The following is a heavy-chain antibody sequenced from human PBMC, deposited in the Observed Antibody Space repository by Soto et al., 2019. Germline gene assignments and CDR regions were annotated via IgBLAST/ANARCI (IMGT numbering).Heavy chain of an antibody. Sequence: QVQLQQWGAGLLKPSETLSLTCAVYGGSFSGYYWSWIRQPPGKGLAWIGEINHSGSTNYNPSLKSRVTISEDTSKNQLPRARSSVTAAATAVYYRASGRSSSSLLRWFDPWGQGTLVTVSS. V-gene: IGHV4-34*01. J-gene: IGHJ5*02. CDR3: ASGRSSSSLLRWFDP. D-gene: IGHD6-6*01. CDR2: INHSGST. CDR1: GGSFSGYY.